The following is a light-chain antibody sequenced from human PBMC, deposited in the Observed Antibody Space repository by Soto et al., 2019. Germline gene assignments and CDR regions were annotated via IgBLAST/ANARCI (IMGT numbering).Light chain of an antibody. CDR1: SGDVGAYNY. CDR2: DVS. Sequence: QSALTQPASVSGSPGQSITISCAGTSGDVGAYNYVTWFQQYQGNVPTLIIYDVSERPSGVSDRFSGSKSGNTASLTISGLLTEDEADYYCGSYTTINTMIFGGGTK. J-gene: IGLJ2*01. V-gene: IGLV2-14*01. CDR3: GSYTTINTMI.